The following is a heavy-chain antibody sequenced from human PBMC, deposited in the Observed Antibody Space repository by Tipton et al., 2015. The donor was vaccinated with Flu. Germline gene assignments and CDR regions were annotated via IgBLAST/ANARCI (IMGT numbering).Heavy chain of an antibody. V-gene: IGHV3-33*08. CDR3: ARDEGVVNYYFGMDV. CDR2: IWYDGSNI. CDR1: GGSFSGYY. J-gene: IGHJ6*01. Sequence: LSLTCAVYGGSFSGYYWSWIRQPPGKGLEWVAVIWYDGSNIHYADSVKGRFTVSRDNSRNTLYLQMNGLRAEDTAVYYCARDEGVVNYYFGMDVWGQGTTVTVSS.